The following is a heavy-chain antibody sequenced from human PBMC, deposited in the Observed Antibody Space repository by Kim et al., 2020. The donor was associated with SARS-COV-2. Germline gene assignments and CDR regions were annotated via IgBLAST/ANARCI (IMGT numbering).Heavy chain of an antibody. CDR2: IWYDGSNK. J-gene: IGHJ4*02. V-gene: IGHV3-33*01. CDR1: GFTFSSYG. Sequence: GGSLRLSCAASGFTFSSYGMHWVRQAPGKGLEWVAVIWYDGSNKYYADSVKGRFTISRDNSKNTLYLQMNSLRAEDTAVYYCARGQYYGSGSYYKRVTRFDYWGQGTLVTVSS. D-gene: IGHD3-10*01. CDR3: ARGQYYGSGSYYKRVTRFDY.